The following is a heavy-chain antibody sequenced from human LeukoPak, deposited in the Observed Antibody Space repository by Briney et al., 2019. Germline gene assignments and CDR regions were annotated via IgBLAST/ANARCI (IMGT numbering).Heavy chain of an antibody. CDR3: ARGSLVHYYGSGSYRIRAGFDY. J-gene: IGHJ4*02. D-gene: IGHD3-10*01. CDR1: GFTFSNYS. Sequence: GGSLRLSCAASGFTFSNYSMNWVRQAPGKGLEWVSSISSRSTYIYHADSVKGRFTISRDNAKNSLYPQMNSLRAEDTAVYYCARGSLVHYYGSGSYRIRAGFDYWGQGTLVTVSS. CDR2: ISSRSTYI. V-gene: IGHV3-21*01.